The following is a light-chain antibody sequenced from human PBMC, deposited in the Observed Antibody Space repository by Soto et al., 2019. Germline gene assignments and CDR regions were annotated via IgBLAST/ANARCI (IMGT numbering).Light chain of an antibody. CDR2: EVS. CDR1: SSDVGSYNI. Sequence: QSALTQPASVSGSPGQSITISCTGTSSDVGSYNIVSWYQQHPGKAPKLMIYEVSKRPSGVSNRFFGSKSGNTASLTISGLQAEDEADYYCCSYAGSSPVVFGGGTKLTVL. V-gene: IGLV2-23*02. CDR3: CSYAGSSPVV. J-gene: IGLJ2*01.